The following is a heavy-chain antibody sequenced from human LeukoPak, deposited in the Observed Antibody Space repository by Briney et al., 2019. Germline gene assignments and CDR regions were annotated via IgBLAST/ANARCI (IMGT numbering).Heavy chain of an antibody. V-gene: IGHV3-23*01. CDR1: GFTFSSYA. CDR3: AKGAARAYCGGDCFY. J-gene: IGHJ4*02. CDR2: IGGSGGDT. D-gene: IGHD2-21*02. Sequence: PGGSLRLSCAASGFTFSSYAMHWVRQAPGKGLEWVPSIGGSGGDTSYADSVKGRFTISRDNSKNTLYLQMNSLRAEDTAEYYCAKGAARAYCGGDCFYWGQGTLVTVSS.